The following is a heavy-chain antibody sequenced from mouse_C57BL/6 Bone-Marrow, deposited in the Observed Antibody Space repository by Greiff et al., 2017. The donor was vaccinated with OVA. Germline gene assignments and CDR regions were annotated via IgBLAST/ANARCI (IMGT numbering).Heavy chain of an antibody. D-gene: IGHD1-1*01. J-gene: IGHJ1*03. V-gene: IGHV1-64*01. CDR1: GYTFTSYW. CDR2: IHPNSGST. CDR3: ASGTTVVDGYFDV. Sequence: VQLQQPGAELVKPGASVKLSCKASGYTFTSYWMHWVKQRPGQGLEWIGMIHPNSGSTNYNEKFKSKATLTVDKSSSTAYMQLSSLTSEDSAVYYCASGTTVVDGYFDVWGTGTTVTVSS.